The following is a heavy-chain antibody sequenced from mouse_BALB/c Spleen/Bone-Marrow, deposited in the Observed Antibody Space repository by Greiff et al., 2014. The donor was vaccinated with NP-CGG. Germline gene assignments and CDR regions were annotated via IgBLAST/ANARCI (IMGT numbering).Heavy chain of an antibody. D-gene: IGHD2-14*01. Sequence: EVQGVESGGGLVQPGGSLKLSCAASGFTFSSYTMSWVRQTPEKRLEWVAYISNGGGSTYYPDTVKGRLTISRDNAKNTLYLQMSSLKSEDTAMYYCASAYYRYQAWFAYWSQGTLVTVSA. CDR1: GFTFSSYT. CDR3: ASAYYRYQAWFAY. J-gene: IGHJ3*01. CDR2: ISNGGGST. V-gene: IGHV5-12-2*01.